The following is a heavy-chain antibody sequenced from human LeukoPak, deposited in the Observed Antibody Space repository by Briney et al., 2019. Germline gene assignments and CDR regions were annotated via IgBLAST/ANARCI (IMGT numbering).Heavy chain of an antibody. CDR2: TYYSGNT. CDR3: ARGYSSGWLDY. V-gene: IGHV4-59*01. J-gene: IGHJ4*02. CDR1: GGSISSYY. Sequence: PSETLSLTCTVSGGSISSYYWSWIRQPPGKGLEWIGYTYYSGNTNYNPSLKSRVTISVDTSKNQFSLKLSSVTAADTAVYYCARGYSSGWLDYWGQGTLVTVSS. D-gene: IGHD6-19*01.